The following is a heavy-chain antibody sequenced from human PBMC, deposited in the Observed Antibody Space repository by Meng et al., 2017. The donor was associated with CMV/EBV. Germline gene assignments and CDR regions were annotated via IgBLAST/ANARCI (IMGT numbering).Heavy chain of an antibody. CDR1: GGTFSSYA. D-gene: IGHD2-2*01. J-gene: IGHJ5*02. CDR2: IIPISGTA. CDR3: ASGPERWYQPRRNWFDP. V-gene: IGHV1-69*05. Sequence: SVKVSCKASGGTFSSYAISWVRQAPGQGLEWMGGIIPISGTANYAQKFQGRVTITTDESTSTAYMELSSLRSEDTAVYYCASGPERWYQPRRNWFDPWGQGTLVTVSS.